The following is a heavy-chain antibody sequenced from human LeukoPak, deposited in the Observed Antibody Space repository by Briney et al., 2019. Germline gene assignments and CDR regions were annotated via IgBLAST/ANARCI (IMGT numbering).Heavy chain of an antibody. CDR1: GYTFTGNY. CDR2: INTNSGGT. D-gene: IGHD3-10*01. CDR3: ASPHYYRSGPGSDAFYI. Sequence: ASVKVSCKASGYTFTGNYIHWVRQAPGQGLEWMGWINTNSGGTNYEQSFQGRVTMTRDTSISTAYMELSRLRSDDTAVYYCASPHYYRSGPGSDAFYIWGQRTMVTVSS. J-gene: IGHJ3*02. V-gene: IGHV1-2*02.